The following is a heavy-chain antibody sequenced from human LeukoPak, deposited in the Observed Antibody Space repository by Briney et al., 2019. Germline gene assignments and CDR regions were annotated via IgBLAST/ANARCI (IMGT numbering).Heavy chain of an antibody. Sequence: SVKVSCKASGGTFSGYAISWVRQAPGQGLEWMGRIIPILGIANYAQKFQGRVTITADKSTSTAYMELSSLGSEDTAVYYCARMTGIAVAVHDYWGQGTLVTVSS. CDR2: IIPILGIA. D-gene: IGHD6-19*01. CDR3: ARMTGIAVAVHDY. CDR1: GGTFSGYA. J-gene: IGHJ4*02. V-gene: IGHV1-69*04.